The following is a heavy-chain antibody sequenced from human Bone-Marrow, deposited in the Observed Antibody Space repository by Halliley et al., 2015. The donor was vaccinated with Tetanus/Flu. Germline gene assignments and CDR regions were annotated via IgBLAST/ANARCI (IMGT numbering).Heavy chain of an antibody. Sequence: QLVQSGAEVKKPGASVKVSCKASGYAFTNYPISWVRQAPGQGLEWMGWISPYSGDTNSAQKLQGRVTLTTDTSTSTAYMDLRGLTSDDTAVYYCARVPFSTEPSYGTLTGRFDPWGQGTLVTVST. CDR3: ARVPFSTEPSYGTLTGRFDP. V-gene: IGHV1-18*01. D-gene: IGHD7-27*01. J-gene: IGHJ5*02. CDR2: ISPYSGDT. CDR1: GYAFTNYP.